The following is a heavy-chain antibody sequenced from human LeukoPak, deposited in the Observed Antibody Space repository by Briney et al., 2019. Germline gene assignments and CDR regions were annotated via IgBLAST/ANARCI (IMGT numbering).Heavy chain of an antibody. CDR2: ISWHGGSP. V-gene: IGHV3-43*01. J-gene: IGHJ4*02. CDR1: GFTFDVYS. CDR3: VKAVVGGEGAYYFDQ. D-gene: IGHD6-19*01. Sequence: GGSLRLPFQASGFTFDVYSMNWVGQIPGKGLDWVSLISWHGGSPYYADSVKGRFTISRDNSNKSVYLQMNSLTTDDTALYFCVKAVVGGEGAYYFDQWGQGTLVTVSS.